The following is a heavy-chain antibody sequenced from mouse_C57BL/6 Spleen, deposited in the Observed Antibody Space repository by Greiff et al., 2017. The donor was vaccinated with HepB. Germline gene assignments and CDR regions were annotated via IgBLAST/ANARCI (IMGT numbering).Heavy chain of an antibody. D-gene: IGHD1-1*01. J-gene: IGHJ3*01. Sequence: VQLQQSGTVLARPGASVKMSCKTSGYTFTSYWMHWVKQRPGQGMEWIGAIYPGNSDTSYNQKFKGKAKLDAVTSASTAYRELSSLTNDDSAVYYCTTYFYGTSAWCAYWGQGTLGTVSA. CDR2: IYPGNSDT. V-gene: IGHV1-5*01. CDR3: TTYFYGTSAWCAY. CDR1: GYTFTSYW.